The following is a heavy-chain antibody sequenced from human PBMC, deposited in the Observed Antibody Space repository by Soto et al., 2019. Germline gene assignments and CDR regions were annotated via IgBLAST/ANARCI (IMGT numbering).Heavy chain of an antibody. CDR1: GFTFSSYG. D-gene: IGHD6-19*01. V-gene: IGHV3-33*01. CDR2: IWYDGSNK. CDR3: ARDSLVGSGWQLTADY. Sequence: QVQLVESGGGVVQPGRSLRLSCAASGFTFSSYGMHWVRQAPGKGLGRVAVIWYDGSNKYYAESVKGRFTISRDNSKNTLYLQMNSLRAEDTAVYYCARDSLVGSGWQLTADYWGQGTLVTVSS. J-gene: IGHJ4*02.